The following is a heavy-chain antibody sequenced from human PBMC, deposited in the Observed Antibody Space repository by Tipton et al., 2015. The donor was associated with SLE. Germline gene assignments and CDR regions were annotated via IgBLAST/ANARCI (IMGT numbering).Heavy chain of an antibody. V-gene: IGHV5-51*03. Sequence: VQLVQSGAEVKKPGESLKISCKGSGYSFTSYWIGWVRQMPGKGLEWMGLIYPGDSDTRYSPSFQGQVSISADMSTYTAYLQWSSLKASDSAIYYCASWPRWDAFDIWGQGTMVTVYS. CDR3: ASWPRWDAFDI. CDR1: GYSFTSYW. J-gene: IGHJ3*02. CDR2: IYPGDSDT.